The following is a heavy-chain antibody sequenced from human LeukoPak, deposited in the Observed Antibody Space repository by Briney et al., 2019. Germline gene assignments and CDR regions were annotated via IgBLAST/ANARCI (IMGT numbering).Heavy chain of an antibody. CDR3: ARGYCSGGSCPGWFDP. D-gene: IGHD2-15*01. V-gene: IGHV4-34*01. CDR1: GGSFSGYY. Sequence: SETLSLTRAVYGGSFSGYYWSWIRQPPGKGLEWIGEINHSGSTNYNPSLKSRVTISVDTSKNQFSLKLSSVTAADTAVYYCARGYCSGGSCPGWFDPWGQGTLVTVSS. J-gene: IGHJ5*02. CDR2: INHSGST.